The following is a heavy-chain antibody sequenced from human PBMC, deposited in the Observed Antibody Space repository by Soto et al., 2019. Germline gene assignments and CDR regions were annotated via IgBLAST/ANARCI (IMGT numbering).Heavy chain of an antibody. V-gene: IGHV4-4*07. CDR2: IYTSGTT. CDR1: GRSMSGYY. D-gene: IGHD3-9*01. J-gene: IGHJ4*02. Sequence: PSETLSLTCTVSGRSMSGYYCSWIRQPAGERLEWIGRIYTSGTTDFNPSLKGRVTMSVDTSKNQFSLKLTSVTAADTALYYCAREDYYDTGYYVVWGQGTQVTVYS. CDR3: AREDYYDTGYYVV.